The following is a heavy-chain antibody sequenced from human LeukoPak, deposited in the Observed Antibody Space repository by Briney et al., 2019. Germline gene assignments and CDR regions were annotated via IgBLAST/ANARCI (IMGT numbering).Heavy chain of an antibody. D-gene: IGHD3-22*01. CDR1: GFRFSDYW. J-gene: IGHJ4*02. CDR2: IKTDGSEK. Sequence: PGVSLRLSCAASGFRFSDYWMTWVRQAPGKGLECVANIKTDGSEKYYPNSVKGRFTTSRDNAKNALYHQMNSMRVEDTAVYYCTRDLNHDSSGWGQGTLVTVSS. CDR3: TRDLNHDSSG. V-gene: IGHV3-7*01.